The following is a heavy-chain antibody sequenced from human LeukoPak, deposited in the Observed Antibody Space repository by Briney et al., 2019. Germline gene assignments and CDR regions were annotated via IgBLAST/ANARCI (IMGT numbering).Heavy chain of an antibody. D-gene: IGHD5-18*01. CDR1: GFTFSSYS. CDR2: ISGSSSTI. J-gene: IGHJ4*02. Sequence: PGGSLRPSCAVSGFTFSSYSMNWVRQAPGKGLEWVSYISGSSSTIYYADSVKGRFTISRDSAKSSLYLQMNSLRAEDTAVYYCARGGSGYYYWGQGTLVTVSS. CDR3: ARGGSGYYY. V-gene: IGHV3-48*01.